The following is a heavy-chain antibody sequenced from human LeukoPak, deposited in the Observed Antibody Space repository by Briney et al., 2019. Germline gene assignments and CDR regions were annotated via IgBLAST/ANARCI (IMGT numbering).Heavy chain of an antibody. CDR1: GYTFTSYD. V-gene: IGHV1-8*01. CDR2: MNPNSGNT. D-gene: IGHD3-22*01. J-gene: IGHJ4*02. Sequence: ASVKVSCKASGYTFTSYDINWVRQATGQGLEWMGWMNPNSGNTGYAQKFQGRVTMTRNTSISTAYMELSSLRSEDTAVYYCARQSYSSGYYHVNYWGQGTLVTVSS. CDR3: ARQSYSSGYYHVNY.